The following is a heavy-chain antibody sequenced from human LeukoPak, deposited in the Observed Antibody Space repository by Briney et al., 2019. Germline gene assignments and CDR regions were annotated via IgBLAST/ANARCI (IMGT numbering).Heavy chain of an antibody. CDR2: IYPDSGGT. J-gene: IGHJ4*02. V-gene: IGHV1-2*02. D-gene: IGHD3-10*01. CDR1: GYTFTDYY. CDR3: ARGRSDYYLDS. Sequence: ASVKVSCKASGYTFTDYYMHWVRQAPGHGLGWMGWIYPDSGGTNYAQKFHGTVTMTRDTSISTAYMGLSRLTSDDTAVYYCARGRSDYYLDSWGQGTLVTVSS.